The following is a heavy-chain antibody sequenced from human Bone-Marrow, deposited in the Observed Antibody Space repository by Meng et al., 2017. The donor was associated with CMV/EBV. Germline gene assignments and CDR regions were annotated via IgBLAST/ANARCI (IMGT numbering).Heavy chain of an antibody. CDR1: GFTFSDYY. CDR2: IRSKAYGGTT. J-gene: IGHJ4*02. V-gene: IGHV3-71*01. Sequence: GGSLRLSCAASGFTFSDYYMSWVRQAPGKGLEWVGFIRSKAYGGTTEYAASVKGRFTISRDDSKSIAYLQMNSLKTEDTAVYYCTRAGWELLLDYWGQGTLVTVSS. CDR3: TRAGWELLLDY. D-gene: IGHD1-26*01.